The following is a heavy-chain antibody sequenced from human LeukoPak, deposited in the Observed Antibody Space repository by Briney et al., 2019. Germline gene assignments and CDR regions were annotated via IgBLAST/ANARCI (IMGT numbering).Heavy chain of an antibody. CDR2: ISYSGST. J-gene: IGHJ4*02. Sequence: SETLSLTCTVSGGSISSSNYYWDWIRQPPGKGLEWIGTISYSGSTYYNPSLKSRVSISVDTSKNQFSLKLSAVTAADTAVYYCARLSDILTGYDYWGQGTLVTVSS. CDR1: GGSISSSNYY. D-gene: IGHD3-9*01. CDR3: ARLSDILTGYDY. V-gene: IGHV4-39*01.